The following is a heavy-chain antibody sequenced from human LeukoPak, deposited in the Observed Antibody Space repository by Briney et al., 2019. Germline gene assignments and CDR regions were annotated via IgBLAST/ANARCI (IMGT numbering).Heavy chain of an antibody. J-gene: IGHJ4*02. D-gene: IGHD6-25*01. Sequence: GGSLRLSCAASGFTFSNCAMSWVRQAPGKGLQWVSGISGGGAAIYYADSVKGRFTISRDNSKNTLYLQLNSLRAEDTAVYYCAKVGSGTYDYWGQGTLVTVSS. CDR1: GFTFSNCA. CDR2: ISGGGAAI. CDR3: AKVGSGTYDY. V-gene: IGHV3-23*01.